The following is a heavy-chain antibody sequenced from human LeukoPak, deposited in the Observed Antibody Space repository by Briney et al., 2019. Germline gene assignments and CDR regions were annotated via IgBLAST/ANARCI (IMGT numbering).Heavy chain of an antibody. J-gene: IGHJ3*02. D-gene: IGHD2-15*01. CDR3: VRDRSGRSGPGDDAFDI. V-gene: IGHV4-34*01. Sequence: PSETLSLTCAVYGGSFSGYYWSWIRQPPGKGLEWIGEINHSGSTNYNPSLKSRVTISVDTSKNQFSLKLTSVTAADTAVYYCVRDRSGRSGPGDDAFDIWGLGTMVTVSS. CDR1: GGSFSGYY. CDR2: INHSGST.